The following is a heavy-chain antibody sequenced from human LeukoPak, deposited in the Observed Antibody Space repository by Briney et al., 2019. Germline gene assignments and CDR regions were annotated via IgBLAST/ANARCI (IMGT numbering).Heavy chain of an antibody. Sequence: PGGSLRLSCAASGFTFSSYGMHWVRQAPGKGLEWVAVISVDGSNEYYADSVKGRFTISRDNSKNTLYLQLNSLRAEDTAVYYCATTGGSWYDGSFDYWGQGTLVTVSS. CDR2: ISVDGSNE. CDR1: GFTFSSYG. J-gene: IGHJ4*02. D-gene: IGHD6-13*01. V-gene: IGHV3-30*03. CDR3: ATTGGSWYDGSFDY.